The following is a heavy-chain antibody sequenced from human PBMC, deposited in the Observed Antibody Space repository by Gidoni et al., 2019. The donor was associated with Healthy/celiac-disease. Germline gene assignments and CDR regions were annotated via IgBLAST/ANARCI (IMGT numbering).Heavy chain of an antibody. D-gene: IGHD2-8*02. CDR1: GFPFSDYY. V-gene: IGHV3-11*01. J-gene: IGHJ6*02. Sequence: QVQLVESGGGLVKPGGSLRLSCAASGFPFSDYYMSWIRQAPGKGLEWFSYISSSGSTIYYADSVKGRFTISRDNAKNSLYLQMNSLRAEDTAVYYCARDQSVVYAEAYYYYGMDVWGQGTTVTVSS. CDR2: ISSSGSTI. CDR3: ARDQSVVYAEAYYYYGMDV.